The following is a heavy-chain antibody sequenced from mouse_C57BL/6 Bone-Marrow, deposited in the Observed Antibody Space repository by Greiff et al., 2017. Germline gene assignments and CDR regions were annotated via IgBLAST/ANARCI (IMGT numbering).Heavy chain of an antibody. CDR3: ARHNYGSSRGFAY. V-gene: IGHV5-6*01. D-gene: IGHD1-1*01. CDR1: GFTFSSYG. Sequence: EVQVVESGGDLVKPGGSLKLSCAASGFTFSSYGMSWVRQTPDKRLEWVATISSGGSYTYYPDSVKGRFTISRDNAKNTLYLQMSSLKSEDTAMYYCARHNYGSSRGFAYWGQGTLVTVSA. CDR2: ISSGGSYT. J-gene: IGHJ3*01.